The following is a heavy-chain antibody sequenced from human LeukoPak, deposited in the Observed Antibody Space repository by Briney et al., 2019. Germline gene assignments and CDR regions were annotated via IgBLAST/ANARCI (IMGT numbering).Heavy chain of an antibody. CDR1: GFPFSTYA. D-gene: IGHD7-27*01. CDR2: ISYDGSKK. Sequence: GGSLRLSWAASGFPFSTYAMHWVRQALGRGLEWVAVISYDGSKKYYADSVKGRFTISRDNSKNTLYLQMNSLRAEDTAVYYCARELLGAFDYWGQGTLVTVSS. CDR3: ARELLGAFDY. J-gene: IGHJ4*02. V-gene: IGHV3-30-3*01.